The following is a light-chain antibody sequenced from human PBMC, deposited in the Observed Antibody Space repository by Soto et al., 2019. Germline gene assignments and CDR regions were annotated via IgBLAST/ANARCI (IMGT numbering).Light chain of an antibody. CDR3: QTWGTGIVV. J-gene: IGLJ2*01. Sequence: QLVLTQAPSASASLGASVKLTCTLSSGHSSNAIAWHQQQPEKGPRYLMKLNSDGSHGKGDGIPDRFSGSSSGAERYLTISSLQSEDEADYYCQTWGTGIVVFGGGTQLTVL. V-gene: IGLV4-69*01. CDR1: SGHSSNA. CDR2: LNSDGSH.